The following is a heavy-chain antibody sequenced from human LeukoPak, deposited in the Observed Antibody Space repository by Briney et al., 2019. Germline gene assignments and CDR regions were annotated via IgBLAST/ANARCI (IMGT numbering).Heavy chain of an antibody. CDR2: IKSKTDGGTT. V-gene: IGHV3-15*01. J-gene: IGHJ4*02. D-gene: IGHD5-24*01. Sequence: GGSLRLSCAASGFTFSNAWMSWVRQAPGKGLEWVGRIKSKTDGGTTDYAAPVKGRFTISRDDSKNTLYLQMNSLKTEDTAVYYCAKDSGWLQFFEGEDYWGQGTLVTVSS. CDR1: GFTFSNAW. CDR3: AKDSGWLQFFEGEDY.